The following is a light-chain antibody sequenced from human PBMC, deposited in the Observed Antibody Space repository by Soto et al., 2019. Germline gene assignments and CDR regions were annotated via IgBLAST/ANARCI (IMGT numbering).Light chain of an antibody. CDR3: QQYKASSWT. CDR2: HAS. J-gene: IGKJ1*01. Sequence: DIQMTQSPSTLSASVGDRVTISCRASQGISTWLAWYRQKPGDAPKLLLYHASNLETGVPSRFSGSGSGTEFTLTISGLQPDDFATYYCQQYKASSWTFGPGTKVEI. V-gene: IGKV1-5*01. CDR1: QGISTW.